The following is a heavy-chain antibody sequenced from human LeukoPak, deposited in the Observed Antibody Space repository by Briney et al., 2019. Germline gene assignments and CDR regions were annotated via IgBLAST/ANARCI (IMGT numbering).Heavy chain of an antibody. V-gene: IGHV3-23*01. CDR3: AKLHKGYSSSWYKRYYGMDV. CDR2: ISGSGGST. J-gene: IGHJ6*02. Sequence: GSLRLSCAASGFTFSSYAMSWVRQAPGKGLEWVSAISGSGGSTYYADSVKGRFTISRDNSKNTLYLQMNSLRAEDTAVYYCAKLHKGYSSSWYKRYYGMDVWGQGTTVTVSS. D-gene: IGHD6-13*01. CDR1: GFTFSSYA.